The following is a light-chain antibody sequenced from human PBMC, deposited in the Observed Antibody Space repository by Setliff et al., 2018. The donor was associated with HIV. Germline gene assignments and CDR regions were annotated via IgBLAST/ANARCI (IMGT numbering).Light chain of an antibody. CDR2: DVS. V-gene: IGLV2-11*01. CDR1: SSDVGGYNY. J-gene: IGLJ2*01. CDR3: CSYAGSYTPVV. Sequence: QSALTQPRSVSGSPGQPVTTSCTGTSSDVGGYNYVSWYQQHPGKAPKLMIYDVSKRPSGVPDRFSGSKSGNTASLTISGLQAEDEADYYCCSYAGSYTPVVFGGGTKVTVL.